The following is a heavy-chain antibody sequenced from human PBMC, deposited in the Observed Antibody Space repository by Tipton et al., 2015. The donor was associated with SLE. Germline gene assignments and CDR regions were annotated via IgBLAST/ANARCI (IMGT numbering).Heavy chain of an antibody. CDR3: AKPMGGSSCGGAICFDPFAS. D-gene: IGHD2-21*01. Sequence: LRLSCTVSGGSISSGGYHWGWVRQHPGKGLEWIGYIYYNGITYFNPSLKSRITLSVDSPRNQFSLKLSSVTTVDTAVYYCAKPMGGSSCGGAICFDPFASGGQGILVTVSS. CDR2: IYYNGIT. V-gene: IGHV4-31*03. CDR1: GGSISSGGYH. J-gene: IGHJ4*02.